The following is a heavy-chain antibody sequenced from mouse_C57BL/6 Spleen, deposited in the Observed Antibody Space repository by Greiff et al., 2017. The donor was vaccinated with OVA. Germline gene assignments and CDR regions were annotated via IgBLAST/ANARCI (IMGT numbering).Heavy chain of an antibody. CDR2: IYPRSGNT. D-gene: IGHD4-1*01. CDR1: GYTFTSYG. CDR3: ARRPETGTFWYFDV. V-gene: IGHV1-81*01. Sequence: QVQLKESGAALARPGASVKLSCKASGYTFTSYGISWVKQRTGQGLEWIGEIYPRSGNTYYNEKFKGKATLTADKSSSTAYMELRSLTSEDSAVYFCARRPETGTFWYFDVWGTGTTVTVSS. J-gene: IGHJ1*03.